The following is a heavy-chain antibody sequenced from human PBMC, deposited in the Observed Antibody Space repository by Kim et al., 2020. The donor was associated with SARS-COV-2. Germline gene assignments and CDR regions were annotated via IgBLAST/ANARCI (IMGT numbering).Heavy chain of an antibody. CDR2: INHSGIT. CDR3: ARFKEEVSMIVVVVSAVSSYADY. D-gene: IGHD3-22*01. J-gene: IGHJ4*02. Sequence: SETLSLTCAVYGGSFSGYYWSWIRQPPGKGLEWIGEINHSGITNYNPSLKSRVTMSVDTSKNQFSLKLSSVTAADTAEYYCARFKEEVSMIVVVVSAVSSYADYWGLGTRVTVSS. CDR1: GGSFSGYY. V-gene: IGHV4-34*01.